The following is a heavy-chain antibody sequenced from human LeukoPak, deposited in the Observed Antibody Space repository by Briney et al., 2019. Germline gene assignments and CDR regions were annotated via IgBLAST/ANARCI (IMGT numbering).Heavy chain of an antibody. Sequence: SETLSLTCTVSGGSISSSSYYWGWIRQPPGKGLEWIGSIYYSGNTYHNSSLKSRVTISVDTSKNQFFLKLTSVTAADTAVYYCARQKRFSMIRGVISAEFDPWGQGTLVTVSS. D-gene: IGHD3-10*01. CDR3: ARQKRFSMIRGVISAEFDP. CDR1: GGSISSSSYY. CDR2: IYYSGNT. V-gene: IGHV4-39*01. J-gene: IGHJ5*02.